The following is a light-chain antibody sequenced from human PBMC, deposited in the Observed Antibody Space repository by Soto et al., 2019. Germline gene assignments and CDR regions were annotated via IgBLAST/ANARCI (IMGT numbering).Light chain of an antibody. Sequence: DIPMTQSPSTLSASVGDRVTITCRASQSISSWLAWYQQKPGKAPKLLIYDASSLESGVPSRFSGSGSGTEFTLTISSLQPDDFATYYCQQYNSYPFGGGTKVEIK. CDR3: QQYNSYP. J-gene: IGKJ4*01. V-gene: IGKV1-5*01. CDR2: DAS. CDR1: QSISSW.